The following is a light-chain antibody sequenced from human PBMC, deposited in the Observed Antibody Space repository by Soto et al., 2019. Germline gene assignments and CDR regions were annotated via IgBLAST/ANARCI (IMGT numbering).Light chain of an antibody. V-gene: IGKV3-20*01. Sequence: EIVLTQSPGTLSLSPGEGATLSCRASQSVNSNYLAWFQQKPGQAPRLLIYSTSNRATGIPDRFSGSWSGTDFTLTISRLEPEDFVVYYCQQYDKSPWTFGQGTKVEIK. CDR2: STS. CDR1: QSVNSNY. J-gene: IGKJ1*01. CDR3: QQYDKSPWT.